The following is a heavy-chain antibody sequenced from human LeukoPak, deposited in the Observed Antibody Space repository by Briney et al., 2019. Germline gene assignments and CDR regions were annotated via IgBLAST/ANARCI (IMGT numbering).Heavy chain of an antibody. J-gene: IGHJ6*02. CDR2: IYSGGST. V-gene: IGHV3-53*04. D-gene: IGHD6-13*01. CDR3: ASSAAGFYGMDV. CDR1: GFTVSSNY. Sequence: GGSLRLSCAASGFTVSSNYMSWVRQAPRKGLEWVSVIYSGGSTYYADSVKGRFTISRHNSKNTLYLQMNSLRPDDTAVYYCASSAAGFYGMDVWGQGATVTVSS.